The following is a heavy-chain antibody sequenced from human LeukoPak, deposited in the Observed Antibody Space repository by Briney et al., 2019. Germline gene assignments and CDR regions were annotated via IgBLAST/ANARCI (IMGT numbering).Heavy chain of an antibody. CDR3: TKGLWAGVSAARD. J-gene: IGHJ4*02. Sequence: GGSLRLSCAASGFTVSSNYMSWVRQAPGKGLEWVSTIYTGGDTYYADSVKGRFTISRDNSQNTLYLQMNTLRAEDTAVYYCTKGLWAGVSAARDWGQGTLVTVSS. V-gene: IGHV3-66*01. D-gene: IGHD2-8*01. CDR1: GFTVSSNY. CDR2: IYTGGDT.